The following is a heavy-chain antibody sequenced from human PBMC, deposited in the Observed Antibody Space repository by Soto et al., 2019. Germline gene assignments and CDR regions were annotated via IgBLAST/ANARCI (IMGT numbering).Heavy chain of an antibody. D-gene: IGHD6-13*01. Sequence: QLQLVESGGGVVQPGTSLRLSCAASGFTFSNYDMHWVRQAPGKGLEWVEIILSDGSNTYYADSVKGRFTISRDNSKNTLSLQMNDLRAEDTTFYYCAKDRSNTWSFDYWGQGTLGTVSS. V-gene: IGHV3-30*18. CDR1: GFTFSNYD. CDR3: AKDRSNTWSFDY. CDR2: ILSDGSNT. J-gene: IGHJ4*02.